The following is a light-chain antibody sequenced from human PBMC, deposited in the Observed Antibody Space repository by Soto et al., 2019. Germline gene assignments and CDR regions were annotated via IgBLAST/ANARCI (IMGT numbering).Light chain of an antibody. Sequence: EIVMTQSTATLSVSPGERATLSCRASQSVSSNLAWYQQKPGQAPRLLIYDAYNRATGIPARFSGSGSGTDFTLTISSLEPEDFAVYYCQQRSNWPPITFGQGTRLEIK. CDR3: QQRSNWPPIT. CDR2: DAY. CDR1: QSVSSN. V-gene: IGKV3-11*01. J-gene: IGKJ5*01.